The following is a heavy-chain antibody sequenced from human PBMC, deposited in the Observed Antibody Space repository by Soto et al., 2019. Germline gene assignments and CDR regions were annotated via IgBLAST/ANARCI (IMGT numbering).Heavy chain of an antibody. CDR3: VMVDNYVTPTPQDV. Sequence: QVQLVQAGDEVKKPGASVKVSCKASGYIFVNYGIAWVRQAPGQGLEWMGWISPYTGNTHSASKVQGRLTMTTDTSTSTAYMDLGSLTSDDTAVYYCVMVDNYVTPTPQDVWGQGTTVTVSS. CDR2: ISPYTGNT. V-gene: IGHV1-18*01. CDR1: GYIFVNYG. J-gene: IGHJ6*02. D-gene: IGHD3-16*01.